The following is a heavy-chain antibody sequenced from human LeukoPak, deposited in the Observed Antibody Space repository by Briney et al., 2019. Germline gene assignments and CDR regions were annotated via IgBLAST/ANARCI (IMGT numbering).Heavy chain of an antibody. CDR3: ARDTVGATPRTGKDV. CDR2: IYYSGST. CDR1: GGSISSYY. D-gene: IGHD1-26*01. V-gene: IGHV4-59*01. Sequence: PSETLSLTCTVSGGSISSYYWSWIRQPPGKGLEWIGYIYYSGSTNYNPSLKSRVTISVDTSKNQFSLKLSSVTAADTAVYYCARDTVGATPRTGKDVWGQGTTVTVSS. J-gene: IGHJ6*02.